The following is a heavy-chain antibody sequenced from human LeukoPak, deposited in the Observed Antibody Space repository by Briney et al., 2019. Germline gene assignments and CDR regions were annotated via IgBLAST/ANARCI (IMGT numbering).Heavy chain of an antibody. D-gene: IGHD2-2*01. CDR3: AKAHNEGYCSSTSCYPMYYFDY. V-gene: IGHV3-23*01. J-gene: IGHJ4*02. CDR1: GFTFSSYA. Sequence: GGSLRLSCAASGFTFSSYAMSWVRQAPGKGLEWVSAISGSGGSTYYADSVKGRFTISRDNSKNTLYQQMNSLRAEDTAVYYCAKAHNEGYCSSTSCYPMYYFDYWGQGTLVTVSS. CDR2: ISGSGGST.